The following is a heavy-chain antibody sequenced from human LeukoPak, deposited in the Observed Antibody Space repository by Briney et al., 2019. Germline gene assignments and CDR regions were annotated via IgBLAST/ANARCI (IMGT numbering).Heavy chain of an antibody. CDR2: ISGSGGST. CDR3: ANDSCSSGSCYLLASNYFDY. D-gene: IGHD2-15*01. J-gene: IGHJ4*02. V-gene: IGHV3-23*01. Sequence: GGSLRLSCAASGFTFSSYAMSWVRQAPGKGLEWVSAISGSGGSTYYADSAKGRFTLSRDNSKNTLYLQMNSLRAEDTAVYYCANDSCSSGSCYLLASNYFDYWAQGTLVTVP. CDR1: GFTFSSYA.